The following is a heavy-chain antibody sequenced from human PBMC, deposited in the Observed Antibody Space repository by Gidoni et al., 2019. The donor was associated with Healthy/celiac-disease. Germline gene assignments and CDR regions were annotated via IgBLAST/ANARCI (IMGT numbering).Heavy chain of an antibody. D-gene: IGHD3-22*01. Sequence: EVQLVESGGGLVKPGGSLRLSCAAAAFTFSSHSMNWVRQAPGKGLELVSSISSSSSYIYYADSVKGRFTISRDNAKNSLYLQMNSLRAEDTAVYYCASRDYYDSSGYWWRGWFDPWGQGTLVTVSS. CDR1: AFTFSSHS. CDR2: ISSSSSYI. V-gene: IGHV3-21*01. J-gene: IGHJ5*02. CDR3: ASRDYYDSSGYWWRGWFDP.